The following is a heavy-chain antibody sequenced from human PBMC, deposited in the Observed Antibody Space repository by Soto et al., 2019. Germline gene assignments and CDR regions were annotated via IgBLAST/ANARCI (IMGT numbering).Heavy chain of an antibody. Sequence: QAQLVQSGGEMKKAGASVKVSCKASGYTFTTYGITWVRQAPGQGLDWMGWINPLKGDTKSAANFQDRVTMTTDTSPRTAYMEPRSLRSDDTAVYYCARVKVPAAVLGAFDVWGQGTLVTVSS. J-gene: IGHJ3*01. CDR3: ARVKVPAAVLGAFDV. D-gene: IGHD2-2*01. CDR2: INPLKGDT. CDR1: GYTFTTYG. V-gene: IGHV1-18*01.